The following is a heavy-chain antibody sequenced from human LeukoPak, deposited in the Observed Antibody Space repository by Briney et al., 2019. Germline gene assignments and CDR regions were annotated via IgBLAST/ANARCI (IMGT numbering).Heavy chain of an antibody. Sequence: GGSLRLSCAASGFTFSGSVMLWARQASGKGLEWVGRITSKPNSYATVYAASVKGRFTISSDDSKNTAYLQMNSLKTEDTAVYYSTGGSGWYSPDYWGQGTLVTVSS. J-gene: IGHJ4*02. CDR2: ITSKPNSYAT. V-gene: IGHV3-73*01. CDR3: TGGSGWYSPDY. D-gene: IGHD6-19*01. CDR1: GFTFSGSV.